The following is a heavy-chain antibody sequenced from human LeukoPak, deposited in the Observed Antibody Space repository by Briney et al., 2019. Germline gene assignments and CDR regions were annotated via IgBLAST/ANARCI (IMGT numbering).Heavy chain of an antibody. D-gene: IGHD2-2*01. CDR2: ISGSGGST. V-gene: IGHV3-23*01. Sequence: GGSLRLSRAASGFTFTSYAMSWVRPAPGKGLEWVSAISGSGGSTYYADSVKGRFTISRDNSKNTLYLQMNSLRVEDTAVYYCARSVSSRFTSPRRPYYFDSWGQGALVTVSS. J-gene: IGHJ4*02. CDR3: ARSVSSRFTSPRRPYYFDS. CDR1: GFTFTSYA.